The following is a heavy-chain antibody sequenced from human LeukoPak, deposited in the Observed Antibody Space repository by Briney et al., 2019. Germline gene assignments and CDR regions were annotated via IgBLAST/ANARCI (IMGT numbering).Heavy chain of an antibody. CDR2: ISGSGGST. CDR1: GFTFSSYA. V-gene: IGHV3-23*01. J-gene: IGHJ4*02. Sequence: TGGSLRLSCAASGFTFSSYAMSWVRQAPGKGLEWVSAISGSGGSTYYADSVKGRFTISRDNSKNTLYLQMNSLKAEDTALYYCAKEARFSYYFDYWGQGTLVTVSS. D-gene: IGHD4-17*01. CDR3: AKEARFSYYFDY.